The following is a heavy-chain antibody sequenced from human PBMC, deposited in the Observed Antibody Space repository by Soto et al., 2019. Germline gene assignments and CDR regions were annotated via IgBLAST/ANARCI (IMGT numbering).Heavy chain of an antibody. D-gene: IGHD3-3*01. Sequence: PGGSLRLSCAASGSTFSSYAMSWVRQAPGKGLEWVSAISGSGGSTYYADSVKGRFTISRDNSKNTLYLQMNSLRAEDTAVYYCAKAHDFGSGYPADAFDIWGQGTMVTVSS. CDR2: ISGSGGST. V-gene: IGHV3-23*01. CDR3: AKAHDFGSGYPADAFDI. CDR1: GSTFSSYA. J-gene: IGHJ3*02.